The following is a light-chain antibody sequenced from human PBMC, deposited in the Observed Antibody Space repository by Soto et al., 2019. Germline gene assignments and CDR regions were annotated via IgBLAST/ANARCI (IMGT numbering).Light chain of an antibody. CDR1: QSVSSSY. V-gene: IGKV3D-20*02. Sequence: EIAMTQSPATLSVSPGERATLSCRASQSVSSSYLAWYQQKPGHAHSLPIYGASSRATGIPARFTGSGSGTDFTLTISSLEPEDFAVYYCQQCSNWPWTFGQGTKVE. CDR2: GAS. J-gene: IGKJ1*01. CDR3: QQCSNWPWT.